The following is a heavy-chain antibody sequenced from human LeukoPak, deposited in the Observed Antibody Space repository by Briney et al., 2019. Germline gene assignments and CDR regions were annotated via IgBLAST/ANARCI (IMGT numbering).Heavy chain of an antibody. CDR1: GFTFSSYS. CDR3: ARGAAGYSGYDLVTYYFDY. D-gene: IGHD5-12*01. Sequence: GGSLRLSCAASGFTFSSYSMNWVRQAPGKGLEWVSSISSSSSYIYHADSVKGRFTISRDNAKNSPYLQMNSLRAEDTAVYYCARGAAGYSGYDLVTYYFDYWGQGTLVTVSS. J-gene: IGHJ4*02. CDR2: ISSSSSYI. V-gene: IGHV3-21*01.